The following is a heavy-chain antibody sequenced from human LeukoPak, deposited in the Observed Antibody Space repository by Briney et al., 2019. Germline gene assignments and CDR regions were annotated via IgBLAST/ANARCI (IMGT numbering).Heavy chain of an antibody. J-gene: IGHJ4*02. CDR2: IYTSGST. D-gene: IGHD3-22*01. V-gene: IGHV4-4*07. Sequence: SPETLSLTCTVSGGSISSYYWSWIRQPAGKGLEWIGRIYTSGSTNYNPSLKSRVTMSVDTSKNQFSLKLSSVTAADTAVYYCARDVGYYDSSGHYYDFVYWGQGTLVTVSS. CDR3: ARDVGYYDSSGHYYDFVY. CDR1: GGSISSYY.